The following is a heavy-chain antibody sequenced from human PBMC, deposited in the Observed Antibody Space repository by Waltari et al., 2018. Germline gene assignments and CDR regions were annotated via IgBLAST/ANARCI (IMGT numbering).Heavy chain of an antibody. D-gene: IGHD2-2*02. V-gene: IGHV4-38-2*02. CDR3: ARADIVVVPAAIPSPFDY. CDR2: IYHSGST. CDR1: GYSIRRGYY. Sequence: QVQLQESGPGLVKPSETLSLTCTVPGYSIRRGYYWGWIRQPPGKGLEWIVSIYHSGSTYYNPSLKSRVTISVDTSKNQFSLKLSSVTAADTAVYYCARADIVVVPAAIPSPFDYWGQGTLVTVSS. J-gene: IGHJ4*02.